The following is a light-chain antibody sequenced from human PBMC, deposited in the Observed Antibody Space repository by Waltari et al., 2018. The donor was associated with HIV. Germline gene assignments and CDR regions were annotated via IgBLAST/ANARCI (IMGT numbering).Light chain of an antibody. Sequence: QSVLTQPPSASGTPGQRVTIPCSGSSSKIGSNTVNWYQPLPGTAPKLLIYSNNQRPSGVPDRFSGSKSGTSASLAISGLQSEDEADYYCAAWDDSLNGWVFGGGTKLTVL. V-gene: IGLV1-44*01. CDR2: SNN. CDR1: SSKIGSNT. CDR3: AAWDDSLNGWV. J-gene: IGLJ3*02.